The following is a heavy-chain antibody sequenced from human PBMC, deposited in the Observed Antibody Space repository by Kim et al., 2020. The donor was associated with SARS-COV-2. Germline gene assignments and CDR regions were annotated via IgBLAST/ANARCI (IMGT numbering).Heavy chain of an antibody. V-gene: IGHV1-46*01. Sequence: ASVKVSCKASGYTFTSYYMHWVRQAPGQGLEWMGIINPSGGSTSYAQKFQGRVTMTRDTSTSTVYMELSSLRSEDTAVYYCARDGGSYYYDSSGYYRLYGMDVWGQGTTVTVSS. CDR3: ARDGGSYYYDSSGYYRLYGMDV. D-gene: IGHD3-22*01. CDR2: INPSGGST. J-gene: IGHJ6*02. CDR1: GYTFTSYY.